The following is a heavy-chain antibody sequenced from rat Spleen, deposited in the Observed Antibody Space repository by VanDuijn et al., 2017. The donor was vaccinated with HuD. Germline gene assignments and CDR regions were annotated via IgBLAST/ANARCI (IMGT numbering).Heavy chain of an antibody. CDR2: IDSAGST. D-gene: IGHD1-12*02. CDR3: ASFSMMVSFDY. J-gene: IGHJ2*01. Sequence: EVQLQESGPGLVKPSQSLSLTCSVTFYSITSSYRWSWVRKFPGNKLEWMGYIDSAGSTNYNPSLKSRVSITRDTSKNQFFLQVNSVTTEDTATYYCASFSMMVSFDYWGQGVMVTVSS. V-gene: IGHV3-3*01. CDR1: FYSITSSYR.